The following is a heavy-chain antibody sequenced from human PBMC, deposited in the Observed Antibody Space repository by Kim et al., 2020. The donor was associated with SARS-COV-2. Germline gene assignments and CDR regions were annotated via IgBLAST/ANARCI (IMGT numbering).Heavy chain of an antibody. J-gene: IGHJ4*02. CDR3: AREGDFWSGTRLFDY. V-gene: IGHV4-61*02. D-gene: IGHD3-3*01. Sequence: PSLKSRATISVDTSKNQFSLKVGSVTAAGTAVYYCAREGDFWSGTRLFDYWGQGTLVTVSS.